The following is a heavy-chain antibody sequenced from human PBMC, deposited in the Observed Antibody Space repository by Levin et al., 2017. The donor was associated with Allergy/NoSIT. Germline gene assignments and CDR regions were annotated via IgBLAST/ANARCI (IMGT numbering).Heavy chain of an antibody. CDR2: IRGEAYGGTT. J-gene: IGHJ4*02. Sequence: GGSLRLSCTASGFTFGDYAMTWFRQAPGKGLEWVGFIRGEAYGGTTEYAASVKGRFTISRDDSKSIAYLQMNSLKTEDTAVYYCTRDGRGGQWLVQDYWGQGTLVTVSS. CDR3: TRDGRGGQWLVQDY. D-gene: IGHD6-19*01. CDR1: GFTFGDYA. V-gene: IGHV3-49*03.